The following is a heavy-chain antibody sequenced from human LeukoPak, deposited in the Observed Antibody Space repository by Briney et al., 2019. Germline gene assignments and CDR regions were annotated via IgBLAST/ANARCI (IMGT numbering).Heavy chain of an antibody. D-gene: IGHD5-12*01. V-gene: IGHV6-1*01. CDR2: TYYRSKWYN. J-gene: IGHJ4*02. CDR1: GDSVSSNSAA. Sequence: SQTLSLTCAISGDSVSSNSAAWNWIRQSPSRGLEWLGRTYYRSKWYNDYAVSVKGRITINPDTSKNQFSLQLNSVTPEDTAVYYCAREAWKEYSGYDPHFDYWGQGTLVTVSS. CDR3: AREAWKEYSGYDPHFDY.